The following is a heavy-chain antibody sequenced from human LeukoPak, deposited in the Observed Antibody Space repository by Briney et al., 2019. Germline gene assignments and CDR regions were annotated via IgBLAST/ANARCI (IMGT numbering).Heavy chain of an antibody. J-gene: IGHJ6*03. V-gene: IGHV3-23*01. CDR1: GFTFSSYA. D-gene: IGHD6-13*01. CDR3: AKTRSGSSWYDYYYYYMDV. Sequence: GGSLSLSCAASGFTFSSYAMSWVRQAPGEGLEWVSAISGSGGSTYYADSVKGRFTISRDNSKNTLYLQMNSLRAEDTAVYYCAKTRSGSSWYDYYYYYMDVWGKGTTVTVSS. CDR2: ISGSGGST.